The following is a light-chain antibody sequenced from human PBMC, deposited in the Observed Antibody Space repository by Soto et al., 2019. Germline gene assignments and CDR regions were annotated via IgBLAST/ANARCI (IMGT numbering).Light chain of an antibody. Sequence: DIVMTQSPDSLAVSLGERATMDCKYRLSVLYKSNNKNHLAWYQHKPGQPPQLIIYWASNRASGVPARFSGSGSGTDFTLTISNVEAEDVAIYYCQQYHSAWITFGQGTRLEIK. V-gene: IGKV4-1*01. J-gene: IGKJ5*01. CDR1: LSVLYKSNNKNH. CDR3: QQYHSAWIT. CDR2: WAS.